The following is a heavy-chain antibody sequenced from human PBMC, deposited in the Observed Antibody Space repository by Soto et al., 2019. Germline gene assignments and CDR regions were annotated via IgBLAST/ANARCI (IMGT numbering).Heavy chain of an antibody. CDR3: ARIPVDGLAIVVVPAAIDGMDV. V-gene: IGHV4-34*01. CDR2: INHSGST. Sequence: PSETLSLTCAVYGGSFSGYYCSWIRQPPWKELEWIGEINHSGSTNYNPSLKSRVTISVDTSKNQFSLKLSSVTAADTAVYYCARIPVDGLAIVVVPAAIDGMDVAGQGTKVTVSS. CDR1: GGSFSGYY. D-gene: IGHD2-2*01. J-gene: IGHJ6*02.